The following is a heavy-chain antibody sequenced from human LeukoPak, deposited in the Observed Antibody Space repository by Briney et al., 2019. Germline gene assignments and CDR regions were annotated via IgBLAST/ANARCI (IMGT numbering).Heavy chain of an antibody. CDR3: ARDYYDSSGYPLFDY. Sequence: SVKVSCKASGGTFSSYAINWVRQAPGQGLEWMGRIIPILGITNYTQKFQGRVTITADESTSTAYMELSSLRSEDTAVYYCARDYYDSSGYPLFDYWGQGTLVTVSS. V-gene: IGHV1-69*04. D-gene: IGHD3-22*01. CDR1: GGTFSSYA. J-gene: IGHJ4*02. CDR2: IIPILGIT.